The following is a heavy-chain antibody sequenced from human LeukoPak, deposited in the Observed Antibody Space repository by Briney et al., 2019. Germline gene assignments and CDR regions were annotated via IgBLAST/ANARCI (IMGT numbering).Heavy chain of an antibody. V-gene: IGHV1-18*01. CDR1: GYTFTSYG. CDR2: ISAYNGNT. Sequence: ASVKVSCKASGYTFTSYGISWVRQAPGQGLEWMGWISAYNGNTNYAQKLQGRVTMTTDTSTSTAYMELRSLRSDDTAVYYCASRVSDYGSGSFESDAFDIWGQGTMVTDSS. J-gene: IGHJ3*02. CDR3: ASRVSDYGSGSFESDAFDI. D-gene: IGHD3-10*01.